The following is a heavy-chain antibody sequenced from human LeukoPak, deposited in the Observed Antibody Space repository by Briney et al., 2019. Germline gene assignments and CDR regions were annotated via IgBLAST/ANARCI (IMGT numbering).Heavy chain of an antibody. Sequence: GGSLRLSCAASGFTFSSYWMSWVRQAPGKWLEWVANIKQDGSEKYYVDSVKGRFTISRDNAKNSLYLQMNSLRAEDTAVYYCARVWWELLDAFDIWGQGTMVTVSS. CDR2: IKQDGSEK. D-gene: IGHD1-26*01. V-gene: IGHV3-7*01. CDR3: ARVWWELLDAFDI. CDR1: GFTFSSYW. J-gene: IGHJ3*02.